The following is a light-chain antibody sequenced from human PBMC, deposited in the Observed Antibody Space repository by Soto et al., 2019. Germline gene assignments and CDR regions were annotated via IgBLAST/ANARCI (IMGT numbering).Light chain of an antibody. CDR1: QSLNSW. Sequence: DIQMTQSPSTLSASVGDTVTITCRASQSLNSWVAWFQQKPGKAPKVLIYDASTLENGGPSRFSGSGSGTDFTLTIDSLQPDDVATYYCQRYNAFSQTFGQGTKVEI. CDR2: DAS. J-gene: IGKJ1*01. CDR3: QRYNAFSQT. V-gene: IGKV1-5*01.